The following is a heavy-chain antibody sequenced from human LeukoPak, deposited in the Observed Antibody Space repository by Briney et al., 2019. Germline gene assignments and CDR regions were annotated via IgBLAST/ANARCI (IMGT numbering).Heavy chain of an antibody. V-gene: IGHV1-8*01. J-gene: IGHJ6*03. Sequence: ASVKVSCKASGYTFTSYDINWVRQATGQGLEWMGWMNPNSGNTGYAQKFQGRVTMTRNTSISTAYMELSSLRSEDTAVYSCARGVTYYDFWSGYYTDYMDVWAKGPRSPSP. D-gene: IGHD3-3*01. CDR3: ARGVTYYDFWSGYYTDYMDV. CDR1: GYTFTSYD. CDR2: MNPNSGNT.